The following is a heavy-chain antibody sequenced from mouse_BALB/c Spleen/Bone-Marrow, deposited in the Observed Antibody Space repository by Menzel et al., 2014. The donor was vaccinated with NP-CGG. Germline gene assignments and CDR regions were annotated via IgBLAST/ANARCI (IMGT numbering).Heavy chain of an antibody. V-gene: IGHV5-6*01. CDR2: ISGGDAYT. Sequence: VQLKESGGDLVKPGGSLKLSCAASELTYSSYGMSWVRQTPDKRLEWVATISGGDAYTYYPDSVKGRFTISRDSAKNILYLQMSSLKSEDTAMYYCGRGDGSMDYWGQGTSVTVSS. CDR1: ELTYSSYG. J-gene: IGHJ4*01. D-gene: IGHD3-3*01. CDR3: GRGDGSMDY.